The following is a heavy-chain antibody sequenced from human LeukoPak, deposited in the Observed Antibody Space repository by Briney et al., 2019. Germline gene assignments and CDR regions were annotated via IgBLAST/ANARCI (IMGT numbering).Heavy chain of an antibody. J-gene: IGHJ4*02. CDR1: GFTFNKSG. V-gene: IGHV3-30*03. Sequence: GGSLRLSCAASGFTFNKSGMHWVRQAPGKGLEWVAVISSGGSNKNYVDSVKGRFTISRDNSKNTLFLQMNSLRAEDTAVYYCARASQGIAAAGLFDYWGQGTLVTVSS. CDR3: ARASQGIAAAGLFDY. D-gene: IGHD6-13*01. CDR2: ISSGGSNK.